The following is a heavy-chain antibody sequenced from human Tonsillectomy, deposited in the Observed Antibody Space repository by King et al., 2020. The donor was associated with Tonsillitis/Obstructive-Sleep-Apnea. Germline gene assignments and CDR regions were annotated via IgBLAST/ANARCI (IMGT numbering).Heavy chain of an antibody. V-gene: IGHV5-51*01. Sequence: VQLVESGAEVKKPGGSLKISCKGSGYNFTSYWIGWGRQMPGKGLELMGSIYPGDSDTRYSPSFPGQGTISACKSISTPYRQWSSLKASDTAMYYCARLAVPAAHDECWFDPWGQGTLVTVSS. J-gene: IGHJ5*02. D-gene: IGHD2-2*01. CDR2: IYPGDSDT. CDR1: GYNFTSYW. CDR3: ARLAVPAAHDECWFDP.